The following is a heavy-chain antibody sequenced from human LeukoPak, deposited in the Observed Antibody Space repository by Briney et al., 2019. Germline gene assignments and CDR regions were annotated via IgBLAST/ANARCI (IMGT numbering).Heavy chain of an antibody. Sequence: TSETLSLTCTVSGGSISNYYWSWIRQPPGKGLEWIGYIYYSGSTNYNPSLKSRVTISVDTSKNQFSLKLSSVTAADTAVYYCARAYYYGSGSYAFDIWGQGTMVTVSS. CDR1: GGSISNYY. D-gene: IGHD3-10*01. J-gene: IGHJ3*02. CDR2: IYYSGST. CDR3: ARAYYYGSGSYAFDI. V-gene: IGHV4-59*01.